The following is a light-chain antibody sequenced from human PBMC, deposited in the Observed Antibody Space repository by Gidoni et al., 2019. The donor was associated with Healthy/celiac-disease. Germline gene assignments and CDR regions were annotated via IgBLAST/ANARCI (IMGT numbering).Light chain of an antibody. Sequence: EIVLTKSPGTLSLSPGERATLSCRASQSVSSSYLAWYQQKTGQATRRLIYGASSRATGLPARFCGSGSATDFTLTISSLEPDDVAVYYCQQYGSSPWITFXRXTKVEIK. CDR3: QQYGSSPWIT. V-gene: IGKV3-20*01. J-gene: IGKJ4*01. CDR2: GAS. CDR1: QSVSSSY.